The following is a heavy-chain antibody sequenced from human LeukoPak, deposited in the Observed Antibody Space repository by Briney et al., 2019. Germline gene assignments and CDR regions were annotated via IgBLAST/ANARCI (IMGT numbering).Heavy chain of an antibody. CDR1: GGSISSGGYP. V-gene: IGHV4-30-2*01. J-gene: IGHJ4*02. Sequence: SETLSLTCAVSGGSISSGGYPWSWIRQPPGKGLEWIGYIYHSGSTYYNPSLKSRVTISVDRSKNQFSLKLSSVTAADTAVYYCAREENSSGYYFDYWGQGTLVTVSS. CDR2: IYHSGST. D-gene: IGHD3-22*01. CDR3: AREENSSGYYFDY.